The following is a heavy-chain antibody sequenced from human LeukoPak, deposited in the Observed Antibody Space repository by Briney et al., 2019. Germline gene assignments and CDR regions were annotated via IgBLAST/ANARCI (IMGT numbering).Heavy chain of an antibody. J-gene: IGHJ4*02. CDR2: INHSGST. CDR1: GGSFSGYY. V-gene: IGHV4-34*01. D-gene: IGHD5-24*01. Sequence: SETLSLTCAVSGGSFSGYYWSWIRQPPGKGLEWIGEINHSGSTNYNPSLKSRVTISVDTSKNQFSLKLSSVTAADTAVYYCARGEGWIDYWGQGTLVTVSS. CDR3: ARGEGWIDY.